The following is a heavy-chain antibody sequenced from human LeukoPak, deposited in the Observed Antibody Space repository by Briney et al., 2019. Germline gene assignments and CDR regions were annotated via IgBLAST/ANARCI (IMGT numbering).Heavy chain of an antibody. V-gene: IGHV1-2*02. J-gene: IGHJ3*02. CDR3: AREVGYSSGWYRDAFDI. Sequence: ASVKVSCKASGFALTTYNIVWLRQAPGQGLEWMGWINPNSGGTNYAQKFQGRVTMTRDTSISTAYMELSRLRSDDTAVYYCAREVGYSSGWYRDAFDIWGQGTMVTVSS. CDR2: INPNSGGT. D-gene: IGHD6-19*01. CDR1: GFALTTYN.